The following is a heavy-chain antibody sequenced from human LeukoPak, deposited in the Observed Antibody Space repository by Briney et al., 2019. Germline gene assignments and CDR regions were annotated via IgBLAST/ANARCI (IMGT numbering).Heavy chain of an antibody. CDR2: VSYDGTDK. CDR1: GFTFSRYG. Sequence: PGGSLRLSCAASGFTFSRYGMHWVRQAPGKGLEWVAGVSYDGTDKYYADSVKGRFSISRDNSKNTLFLQMNSLKPEDTAVFYCARVGHILGAKLDYWGQGTLVTVSS. J-gene: IGHJ4*02. V-gene: IGHV3-30*19. D-gene: IGHD1-26*01. CDR3: ARVGHILGAKLDY.